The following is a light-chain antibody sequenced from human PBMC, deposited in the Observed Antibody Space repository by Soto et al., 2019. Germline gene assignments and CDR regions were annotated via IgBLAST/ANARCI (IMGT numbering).Light chain of an antibody. CDR3: QQYNTYPT. J-gene: IGKJ4*01. CDR2: EAS. CDR1: QTISNW. Sequence: DIQMTQSPSTLSASVGDRVTITCRASQTISNWLAWFQQKPGKAPKLLLYEASSLESGVPSRFSGSGSGTEFTLTISSLQPDDFATYYCQQYNTYPTFGGGTKVEIK. V-gene: IGKV1-5*03.